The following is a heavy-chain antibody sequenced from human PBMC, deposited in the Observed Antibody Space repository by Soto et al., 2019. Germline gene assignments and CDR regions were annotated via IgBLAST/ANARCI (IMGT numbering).Heavy chain of an antibody. Sequence: EVQLVESGGGLVQPGGSLRLSCAASGFSFSTYSMNWVRQAPGKGLEWVSYISSRSYNIYYVDSVKGRFTIARDDAKNSLYLKMNSLRDEDTAVYYCARGGSSSDNGMDVWGKGTTVTVSS. D-gene: IGHD6-6*01. CDR1: GFSFSTYS. J-gene: IGHJ6*04. V-gene: IGHV3-48*02. CDR3: ARGGSSSDNGMDV. CDR2: ISSRSYNI.